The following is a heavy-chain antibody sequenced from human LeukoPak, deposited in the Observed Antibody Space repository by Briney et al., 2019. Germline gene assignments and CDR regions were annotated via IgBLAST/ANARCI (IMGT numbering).Heavy chain of an antibody. Sequence: ASVKVSCKASGYTFTGYYMHWVRQAPGQGLEWMGWINPNSGGTNYAQKFQGRVTMTRDTSISTAYMELSRLRSDDTAVYYCARAPSGGDGPSSDYWGQGTLVTVSS. CDR1: GYTFTGYY. J-gene: IGHJ4*02. CDR3: ARAPSGGDGPSSDY. D-gene: IGHD2-21*01. V-gene: IGHV1-2*02. CDR2: INPNSGGT.